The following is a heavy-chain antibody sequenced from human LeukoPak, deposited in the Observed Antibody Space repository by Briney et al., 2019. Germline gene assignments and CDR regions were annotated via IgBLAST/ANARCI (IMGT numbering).Heavy chain of an antibody. CDR3: ARDDNYYDTSGHFFDAFTL. V-gene: IGHV3-7*01. CDR2: MKQDGREK. D-gene: IGHD3-22*01. CDR1: GFTFSSYA. Sequence: GGSLRLSCAASGFTFSSYAMSWVRQAPGKGLEWVANMKQDGREKYYVDSAKGRFTISRDNAKNSLYLQMNSLRVEDTAVYFCARDDNYYDTSGHFFDAFTLWGQGTMVTVSS. J-gene: IGHJ3*01.